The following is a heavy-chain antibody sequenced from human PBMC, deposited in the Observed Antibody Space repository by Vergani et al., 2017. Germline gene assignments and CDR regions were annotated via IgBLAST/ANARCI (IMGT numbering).Heavy chain of an antibody. D-gene: IGHD2-2*01. CDR3: ARDSRYCSSTSCYVGRDWFDP. CDR1: GYTFTSYY. Sequence: QVQLVQSGAEVKKPGASVKVSCKASGYTFTSYYMHWVRQAPGQGLEWMGIINPSGGSTSYAQKFQGRVTMTRDTSTSTVYMELRSLRSEDTAVYYCARDSRYCSSTSCYVGRDWFDPWGQGTLVTVSS. CDR2: INPSGGST. V-gene: IGHV1-46*01. J-gene: IGHJ5*02.